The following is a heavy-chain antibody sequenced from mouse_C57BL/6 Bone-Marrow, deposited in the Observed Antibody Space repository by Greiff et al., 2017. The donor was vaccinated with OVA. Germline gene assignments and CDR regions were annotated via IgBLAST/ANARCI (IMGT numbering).Heavy chain of an antibody. CDR1: GYTFTSYG. V-gene: IGHV1-81*01. J-gene: IGHJ2*01. CDR3: AIDVYGFDY. D-gene: IGHD1-1*01. Sequence: QVQLKESGAELAKPGASVKLSCKASGYTFTSYGISWVKQRTGQGLEWIGEIYPRSGNTYCNEKFKGKATLTADKSSSTAYMDIRSLTSEDAAVYFCAIDVYGFDYWDQGTTLTVSS. CDR2: IYPRSGNT.